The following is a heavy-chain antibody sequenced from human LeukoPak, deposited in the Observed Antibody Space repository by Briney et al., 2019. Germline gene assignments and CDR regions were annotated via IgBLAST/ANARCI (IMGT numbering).Heavy chain of an antibody. D-gene: IGHD4-23*01. CDR1: GYTFTGYY. J-gene: IGHJ4*02. Sequence: ASVKVSCKASGYTFTGYYMHWVRQAPGQGLEWMGWINPNSGGTNYAQKFQGRVTMTRDTSISTAYMELSRLRSDDTAVYYCARFSYGGSERSFDYWGQGTMVTVSS. CDR3: ARFSYGGSERSFDY. V-gene: IGHV1-2*02. CDR2: INPNSGGT.